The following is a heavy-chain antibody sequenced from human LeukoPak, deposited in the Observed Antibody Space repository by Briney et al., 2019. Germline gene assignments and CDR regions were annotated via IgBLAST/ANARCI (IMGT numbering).Heavy chain of an antibody. D-gene: IGHD4-17*01. CDR2: ISGSGGST. CDR1: GFTFSSYA. CDR3: AKDAYGDYGSDY. J-gene: IGHJ4*02. V-gene: IGHV3-23*01. Sequence: QAGGSLRLSCAASGFTFSSYAMSWVRQAPGKGLEWVSAISGSGGSTYYADSVKGRFTISRDDSKNTLYLQMNSLRAEDTAVYYCAKDAYGDYGSDYWGQGTLVTVSS.